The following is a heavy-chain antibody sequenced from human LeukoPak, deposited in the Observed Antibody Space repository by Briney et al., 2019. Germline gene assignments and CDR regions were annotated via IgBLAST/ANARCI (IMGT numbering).Heavy chain of an antibody. CDR1: GGSISSNAYY. CDR2: INHSGST. J-gene: IGHJ6*02. V-gene: IGHV4-39*07. CDR3: ARGDIGRVRGVIFGLPNHYGMDV. D-gene: IGHD3-10*01. Sequence: SETLSLTCTVSGGSISSNAYYWAWIRQPPGKGLEWIGEINHSGSTNYNPSLKSRVTISVDTSKNQFSLKLSSVTAADTAVYYCARGDIGRVRGVIFGLPNHYGMDVWGQGTTVTVSS.